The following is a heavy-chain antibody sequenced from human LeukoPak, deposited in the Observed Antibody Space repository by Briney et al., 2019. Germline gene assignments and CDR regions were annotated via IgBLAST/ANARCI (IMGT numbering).Heavy chain of an antibody. V-gene: IGHV3-7*01. Sequence: GGSLRLPCAASGFTFSNYWMNWVRQAPGKGLEWVANIKQDGSEKYYVDSVKGRFTISRDIAKNSLYLQMNSLRAEDTAVYYCVRESRRYQLPGLNDYYYMDVWGKGTTVTISS. CDR1: GFTFSNYW. D-gene: IGHD2-2*01. CDR3: VRESRRYQLPGLNDYYYMDV. J-gene: IGHJ6*03. CDR2: IKQDGSEK.